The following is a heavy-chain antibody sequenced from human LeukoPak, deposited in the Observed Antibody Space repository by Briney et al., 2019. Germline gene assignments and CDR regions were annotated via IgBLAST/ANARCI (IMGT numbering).Heavy chain of an antibody. J-gene: IGHJ4*02. CDR1: GGSISSSYYY. D-gene: IGHD3-22*01. CDR2: TYSSGST. V-gene: IGHV4-39*07. CDR3: ANYYDSSGHFDY. Sequence: SETLSLTCTVSGGSISSSYYYWGWIRQPPGKGLEWIGSTYSSGSTNYNPSLKSRVTISVDTSKNQFSLKLSSVTAADTAVYYCANYYDSSGHFDYWGQGTLVTVSS.